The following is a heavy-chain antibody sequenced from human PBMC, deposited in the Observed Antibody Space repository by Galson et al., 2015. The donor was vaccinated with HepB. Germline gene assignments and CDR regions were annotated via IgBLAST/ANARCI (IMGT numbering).Heavy chain of an antibody. CDR3: ARDLSRGDHDDAFDI. J-gene: IGHJ3*02. V-gene: IGHV1-18*04. CDR2: IGPYNGNT. D-gene: IGHD4-17*01. CDR1: GYTFITYG. Sequence: SVKVSCKASGYTFITYGISWVRQAPGQGLEWMGWIGPYNGNTNYAQKLQGRVTMTTDTSTSTAYMELRSLRSDDAAVYYCARDLSRGDHDDAFDIWGQGTLVTVSS.